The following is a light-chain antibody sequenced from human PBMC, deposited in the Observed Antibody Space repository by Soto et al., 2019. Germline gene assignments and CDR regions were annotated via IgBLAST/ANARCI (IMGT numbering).Light chain of an antibody. Sequence: QSALTQPASVSGSPGQSVTISCTGTSSDFGSYKFVSWYQHHPGTPPKLMISEVNNRPSGVPDRFSGSKSGNTASLTISGLQAEDEADYYCSLYTSSSTVAFGGGTKLTVL. CDR3: SLYTSSSTVA. J-gene: IGLJ2*01. CDR2: EVN. CDR1: SSDFGSYKF. V-gene: IGLV2-18*01.